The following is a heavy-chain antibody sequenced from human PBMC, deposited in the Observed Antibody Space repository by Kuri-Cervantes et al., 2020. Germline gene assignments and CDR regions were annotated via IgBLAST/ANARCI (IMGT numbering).Heavy chain of an antibody. CDR2: IYNSGSI. CDR3: ARHCGGDCYFRGAFDI. CDR1: GGSISGGGYY. V-gene: IGHV4-31*03. J-gene: IGHJ3*02. Sequence: SETLSLTVTVSGGSISGGGYYWSWIRQHPGKGLEWIGYIYNSGSIYYNPSLKSRVTISVDTSKNLFSLKLSSVTAADTDGYSCARHCGGDCYFRGAFDIWGQGTMVTVSS. D-gene: IGHD2-21*02.